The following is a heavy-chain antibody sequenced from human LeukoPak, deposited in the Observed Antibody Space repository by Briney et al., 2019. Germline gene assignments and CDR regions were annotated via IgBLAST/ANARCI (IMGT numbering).Heavy chain of an antibody. J-gene: IGHJ4*02. CDR1: GGSIRSYY. D-gene: IGHD1-26*01. CDR3: ARREDYFDY. V-gene: IGHV4-59*01. Sequence: SETLSLTCTVSGGSIRSYYWSWIRQPPGKGLEWIGYSYYSGSTNYNPSLKSRVTISVDTSKNQFSLKVSSVTAADTAVYYCARREDYFDYWGQGTLVTVSS. CDR2: SYYSGST.